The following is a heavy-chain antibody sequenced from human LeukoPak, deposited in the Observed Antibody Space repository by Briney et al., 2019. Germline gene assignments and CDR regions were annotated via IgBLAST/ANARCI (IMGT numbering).Heavy chain of an antibody. J-gene: IGHJ3*02. Sequence: GGSLRLSCAASGFPFSDHEMNWVRQAPGKGLEWVSYISSSGSDKYYPDSVKGRFTISRDNAKNSLYLQMNSLGAEDMAVYYCARRTSGAFAIWGQGTKVTISS. CDR2: ISSSGSDK. V-gene: IGHV3-48*03. CDR3: ARRTSGAFAI. CDR1: GFPFSDHE.